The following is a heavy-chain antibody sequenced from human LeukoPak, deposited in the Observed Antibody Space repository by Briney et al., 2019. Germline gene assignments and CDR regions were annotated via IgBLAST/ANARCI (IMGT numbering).Heavy chain of an antibody. CDR3: ARGPYCSSTSCYTPAYYYYYMDV. J-gene: IGHJ6*03. CDR2: INHSGST. CDR1: GGSFSGYY. Sequence: SETLSLTCAVYGGSFSGYYWSWIRQPPGKGLEWIGEINHSGSTNYNPSLKSRVTISVDTSKNQFSLKLSSVTAADTAVYYCARGPYCSSTSCYTPAYYYYYMDVWGKGTKVTVSS. V-gene: IGHV4-34*01. D-gene: IGHD2-2*02.